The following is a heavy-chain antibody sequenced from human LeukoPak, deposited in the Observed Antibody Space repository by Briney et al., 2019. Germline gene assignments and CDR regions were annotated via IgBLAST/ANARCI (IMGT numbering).Heavy chain of an antibody. CDR3: ARDSNCGGDCYTFDY. J-gene: IGHJ4*02. CDR2: ISSSSSYI. Sequence: PGGSLRLSCAASGFTFSSYSMNWVRQAPGKGLEWVSSISSSSSYIYYADSVKGRFTISRDNAKNSLYLQMNSLRAEDTAVYYCARDSNCGGDCYTFDYWGQGTLVTVSS. V-gene: IGHV3-21*01. CDR1: GFTFSSYS. D-gene: IGHD2-21*02.